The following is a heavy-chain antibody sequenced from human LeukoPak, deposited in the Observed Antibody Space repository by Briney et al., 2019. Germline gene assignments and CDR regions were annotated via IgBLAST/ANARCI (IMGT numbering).Heavy chain of an antibody. J-gene: IGHJ5*02. Sequence: SQTLSLTCAISGDSVSSNSVTWNWIRQSPSRGLEWLGRTYYRSTWYNGYAVSVRGRITVNPDTSKNQFSLHLNSVTPEDTAVYYCARRLTQYDCFDPWGQGILVTVPS. CDR1: GDSVSSNSVT. CDR3: ARRLTQYDCFDP. CDR2: TYYRSTWYN. D-gene: IGHD2-2*01. V-gene: IGHV6-1*01.